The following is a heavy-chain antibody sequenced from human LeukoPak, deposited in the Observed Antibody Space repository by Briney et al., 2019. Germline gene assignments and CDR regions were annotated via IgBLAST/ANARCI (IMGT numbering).Heavy chain of an antibody. D-gene: IGHD3-22*01. CDR1: GGTFSSYA. V-gene: IGHV1-69*13. CDR2: IIPIFGTA. J-gene: IGHJ5*01. Sequence: WASVKVSCKASGGTFSSYAISWVRQAPGQGLEWMGGIIPIFGTANYAQKFQGRVTITADESTSTAYMELSSLRSEDTAVYYCARATSLGDSSGYYYADSWGQGTLVTVSS. CDR3: ARATSLGDSSGYYYADS.